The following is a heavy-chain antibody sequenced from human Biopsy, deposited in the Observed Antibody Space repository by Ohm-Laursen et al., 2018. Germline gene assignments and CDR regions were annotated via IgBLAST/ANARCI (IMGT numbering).Heavy chain of an antibody. Sequence: SETLSLTCAVYGESFNGYYWSWIRQTPGKGLEWIGEINHSGRTSYNPSLKSRVTISADTSKNQFSLKVRSATAADTAVYYCVRGVDYYDPYHYYALDVWGQGTTVTVSS. V-gene: IGHV4-34*01. D-gene: IGHD3-22*01. CDR3: VRGVDYYDPYHYYALDV. CDR2: INHSGRT. J-gene: IGHJ6*02. CDR1: GESFNGYY.